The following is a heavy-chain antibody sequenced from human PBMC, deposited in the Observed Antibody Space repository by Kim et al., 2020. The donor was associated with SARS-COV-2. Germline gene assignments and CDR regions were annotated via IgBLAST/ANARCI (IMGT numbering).Heavy chain of an antibody. J-gene: IGHJ4*02. D-gene: IGHD5-12*01. V-gene: IGHV3-11*01. CDR2: VTGGGSII. CDR1: GFRFSDYY. Sequence: GGSLRLSCAASGFRFSDYYMSWIRQAPGKGLEWLSYVTGGGSIIDYADPVKGRFTISRYNAKNSLYLQMNSLRVEDTAIYYCARFGGYGGFGYLYWGQGTLVTVSS. CDR3: ARFGGYGGFGYLY.